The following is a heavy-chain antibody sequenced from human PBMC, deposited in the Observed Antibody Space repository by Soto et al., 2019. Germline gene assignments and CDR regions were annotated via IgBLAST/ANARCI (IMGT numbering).Heavy chain of an antibody. V-gene: IGHV5-51*01. Sequence: GESLKISCQNSGYSSTKYWIGWVRRMPGRGLEWMGIINPDDSDTRYSPSFRGQVSISAAKSINTAYLQWTNLNPSDTATFYCVAVDGYVEGSGRSFYYYGLDVWGKGPTVTVSS. J-gene: IGHJ6*04. CDR3: VAVDGYVEGSGRSFYYYGLDV. CDR2: INPDDSDT. D-gene: IGHD3-10*01. CDR1: GYSSTKYW.